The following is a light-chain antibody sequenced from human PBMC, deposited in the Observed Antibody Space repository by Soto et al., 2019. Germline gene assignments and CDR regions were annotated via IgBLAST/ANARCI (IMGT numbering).Light chain of an antibody. J-gene: IGLJ2*01. V-gene: IGLV2-23*01. CDR3: CSYAGSNTLV. CDR1: SSDVGSYNV. CDR2: EGS. Sequence: QSVLTQPASVSGSPGQSITISCTGTSSDVGSYNVVSWYQQHPGKAPKLLIYEGSKRPSRVSNRFSGSKSGNTASLTISGLQAEDEADYYCCSYAGSNTLVFGGGTKLTVL.